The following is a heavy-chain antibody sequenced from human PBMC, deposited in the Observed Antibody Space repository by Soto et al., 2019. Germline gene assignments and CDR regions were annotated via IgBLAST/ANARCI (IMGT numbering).Heavy chain of an antibody. CDR3: TTGSVY. CDR1: GFTLRSYA. V-gene: IGHV3-15*01. J-gene: IGHJ4*02. Sequence: GGSQRLSCAASGFTLRSYARRWVRQAPGKGLEWVGRIKSKTDGGTTDYAAPVKGRFTISRDDSKNTLYLQMNSLKTEDTAVYYCTTGSVYWGQGTLVTRLL. CDR2: IKSKTDGGTT.